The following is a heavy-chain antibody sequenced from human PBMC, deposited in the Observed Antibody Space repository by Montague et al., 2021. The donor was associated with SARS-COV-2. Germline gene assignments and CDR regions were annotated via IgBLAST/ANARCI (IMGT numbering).Heavy chain of an antibody. J-gene: IGHJ3*02. D-gene: IGHD3-16*02. CDR1: GFTFSNYD. Sequence: SLRLSCAASGFTFSNYDMNWVRQAPGKGPEWISYISTSSYTTSYAGSFKGRFTISRDNGKNSLYLQMNSLRVEDTAVYYCTRDYRSIVGDGLDIWGQGKKVTVST. V-gene: IGHV3-48*03. CDR3: TRDYRSIVGDGLDI. CDR2: ISTSSYTT.